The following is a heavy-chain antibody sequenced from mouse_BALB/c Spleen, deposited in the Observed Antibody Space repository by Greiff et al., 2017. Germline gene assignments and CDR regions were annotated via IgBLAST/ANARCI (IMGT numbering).Heavy chain of an antibody. CDR1: GFTFSSYT. J-gene: IGHJ3*02. Sequence: DVKLVESGGGLVKPGGSLKLSCAASGFTFSSYTMSWVRQTPEKRLEWVATISSGGSYTYYPDSVKGRFTISRDNAKNTLYLQMSSLKSEDTAMYYCTRDYGSSPWGQGTLVTVSA. V-gene: IGHV5-6-4*01. D-gene: IGHD1-1*01. CDR3: TRDYGSSP. CDR2: ISSGGSYT.